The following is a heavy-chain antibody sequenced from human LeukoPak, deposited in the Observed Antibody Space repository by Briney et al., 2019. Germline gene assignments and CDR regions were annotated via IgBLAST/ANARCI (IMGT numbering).Heavy chain of an antibody. CDR1: GYTFTGYY. Sequence: SVKVSCKASGYTFTGYYMHWVRQAPGQGLEWMGGIIPIFGTANYAQKFQGRVTITADESTSTAYMELSSLRSEDTAVYYCARHDYGGYFDYWGQGTLVTVSS. CDR2: IIPIFGTA. V-gene: IGHV1-69*13. CDR3: ARHDYGGYFDY. J-gene: IGHJ4*02. D-gene: IGHD4-23*01.